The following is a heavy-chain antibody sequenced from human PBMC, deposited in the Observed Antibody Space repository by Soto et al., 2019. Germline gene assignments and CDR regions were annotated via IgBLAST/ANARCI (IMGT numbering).Heavy chain of an antibody. Sequence: SLRLSCASSGFTFSNSAMTWVRQALGKGPEWVSSIGRTNNTHYADSVKGRFAISRDNSQNTLYLQMNSLTAEDTAVYFCAKVDAYSYRTDHWGQGTLVTVSS. CDR1: GFTFSNSA. D-gene: IGHD3-16*02. J-gene: IGHJ4*02. V-gene: IGHV3-23*01. CDR3: AKVDAYSYRTDH. CDR2: IGRTNNT.